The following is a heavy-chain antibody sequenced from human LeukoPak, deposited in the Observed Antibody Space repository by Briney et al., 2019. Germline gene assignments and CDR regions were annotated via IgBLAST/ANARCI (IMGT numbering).Heavy chain of an antibody. CDR1: GFTFSSYA. Sequence: GGSLRLSCAASGFTFSSYAMSWVRQAPGKGLEWVSVISGSGGSTYSADSVKGRFTISRDNSKNTLYLQMNSLRAEDTAVYYCAKNVDYSSRGADYWGQGTLVTVSS. J-gene: IGHJ4*02. V-gene: IGHV3-23*01. CDR3: AKNVDYSSRGADY. CDR2: ISGSGGST. D-gene: IGHD6-19*01.